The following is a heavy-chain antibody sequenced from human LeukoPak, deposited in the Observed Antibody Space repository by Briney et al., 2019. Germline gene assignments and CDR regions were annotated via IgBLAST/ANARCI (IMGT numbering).Heavy chain of an antibody. CDR2: MNPNSGNT. Sequence: GASVKVSCKASGYTFTSYDINWVRQATGQGLEWMGWMNPNSGNTGYAQKFQGRVTMTRNTSISTAYMELSSLRSEDTAVYYCAGGPSGYDYDYYYYYMDVWGKGTTVTISS. D-gene: IGHD5-12*01. J-gene: IGHJ6*03. CDR3: AGGPSGYDYDYYYYYMDV. V-gene: IGHV1-8*01. CDR1: GYTFTSYD.